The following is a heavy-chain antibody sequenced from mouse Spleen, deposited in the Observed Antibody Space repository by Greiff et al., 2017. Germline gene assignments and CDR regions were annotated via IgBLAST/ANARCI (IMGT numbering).Heavy chain of an antibody. CDR3: TIGTTVVATEGFAY. V-gene: IGHV1-15*01. D-gene: IGHD1-1*01. Sequence: QVQLQQSGAELVRPGASVTLSCKASGYTFTDYEMHWVKQTPVHGLEWIGAIDPETGGTAYNQKFKGKAILTADKSSSTAYMELRSLTSEDSAVYYCTIGTTVVATEGFAYWGQGTLVTVSA. CDR2: IDPETGGT. J-gene: IGHJ3*01. CDR1: GYTFTDYE.